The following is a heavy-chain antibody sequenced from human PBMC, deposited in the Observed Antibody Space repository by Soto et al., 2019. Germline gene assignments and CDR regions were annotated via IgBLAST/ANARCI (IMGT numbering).Heavy chain of an antibody. D-gene: IGHD1-26*01. J-gene: IGHJ4*02. CDR1: GYSFATYF. CDR2: FDPRGTST. Sequence: ASVKVSCKASGYSFATYFIHWVRQAPGQGLEWMAMFDPRGTSTVYARKVQGRVTLTGDASTTTAYMEMSSLSADDTAFYYCAVLGATTGWGQGTLVTVSS. V-gene: IGHV1-46*03. CDR3: AVLGATTG.